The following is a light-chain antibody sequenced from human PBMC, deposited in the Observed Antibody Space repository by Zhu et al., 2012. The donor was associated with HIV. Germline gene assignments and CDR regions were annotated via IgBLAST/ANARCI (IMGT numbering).Light chain of an antibody. V-gene: IGKV1-27*01. Sequence: DIQMTQSPSSLSASVGDRVIITCRASQGISYNLAWYQQKPGKVPKLLIYAASTLQSGVPSRFSGSGSGTDFTLTISSLQPEDVATYYCQKYNSAPRTFGQGTKVEIK. CDR3: QKYNSAPRT. CDR2: AAS. J-gene: IGKJ1*01. CDR1: QGISYN.